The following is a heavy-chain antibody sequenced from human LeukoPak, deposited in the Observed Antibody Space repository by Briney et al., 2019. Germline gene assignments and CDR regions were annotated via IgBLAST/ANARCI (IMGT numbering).Heavy chain of an antibody. CDR2: ISYDGSNK. CDR1: GFTFSSYA. Sequence: PGGSLRLSCAASGFTFSSYAMHWVRQAPGKGLEWVAVISYDGSNKYYADSVKGRFTISRDNSKNTLYLQMNSLRAEDTAVYYCARDSVDTDDPWGQGTLVTVSS. D-gene: IGHD5-18*01. V-gene: IGHV3-30*04. CDR3: ARDSVDTDDP. J-gene: IGHJ5*02.